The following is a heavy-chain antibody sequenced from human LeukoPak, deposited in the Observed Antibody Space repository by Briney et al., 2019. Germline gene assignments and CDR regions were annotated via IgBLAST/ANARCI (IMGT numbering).Heavy chain of an antibody. D-gene: IGHD6-13*01. V-gene: IGHV3-23*01. J-gene: IGHJ4*02. CDR2: ISGSGGAT. CDR1: GFTFNTYG. Sequence: GGSLRLSCAASGFTFNTYGMSWVRQAPGKGLEWVSGISGSGGATYYADSVKGRFTISRDNSKNTLYLQMNSLRAEDTAVYYCAKGSSSWSARGDYWGQGTLVTVSS. CDR3: AKGSSSWSARGDY.